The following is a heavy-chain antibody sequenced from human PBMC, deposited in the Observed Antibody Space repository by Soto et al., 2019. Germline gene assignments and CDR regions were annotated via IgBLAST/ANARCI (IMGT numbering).Heavy chain of an antibody. CDR2: ISTYSGNT. CDR3: AREAAVAGTYSDFYHYYGMDV. J-gene: IGHJ6*02. Sequence: QAQLVQSGAEVQKPGASVKVSCRASGYTFTSYGITWVRQAPGQGLEWMGWISTYSGNTKYAQKVQGRVTATTDTSTSTAYMELRSLRSDDTAVYYCAREAAVAGTYSDFYHYYGMDVWGQGTTVTVS. V-gene: IGHV1-18*01. D-gene: IGHD6-13*01. CDR1: GYTFTSYG.